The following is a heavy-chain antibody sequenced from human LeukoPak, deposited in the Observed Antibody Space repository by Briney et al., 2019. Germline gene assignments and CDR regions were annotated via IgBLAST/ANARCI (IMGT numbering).Heavy chain of an antibody. J-gene: IGHJ4*02. Sequence: GRSLRPSCPASRFTSSSYEMNWVRHAPRKWLEWVSYISSSGSPIYYANSVKARFTISRDNAKYSLYLQMNSLRAEDTAVYYCARDGSGSGNYYNVAGFDYWGQGTLVTVSS. CDR3: ARDGSGSGNYYNVAGFDY. V-gene: IGHV3-48*03. CDR1: RFTSSSYE. D-gene: IGHD3-10*01. CDR2: ISSSGSPI.